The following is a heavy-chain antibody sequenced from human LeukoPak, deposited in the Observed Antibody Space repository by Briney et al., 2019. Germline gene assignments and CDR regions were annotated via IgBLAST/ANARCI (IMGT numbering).Heavy chain of an antibody. CDR2: VDHTGST. D-gene: IGHD1-1*01. J-gene: IGHJ6*03. Sequence: SETLSLTCTVSDDSITMYYWTWIRQPPGKGLEWIGYVDHTGSTNFNPSLNGRVSISRDTPKNLFSLRLRSVTAADTAVYFCARGRVSSSTWYSTYYYYFYMDVWGKGTTVTVSS. V-gene: IGHV4-59*01. CDR3: ARGRVSSSTWYSTYYYYFYMDV. CDR1: DDSITMYY.